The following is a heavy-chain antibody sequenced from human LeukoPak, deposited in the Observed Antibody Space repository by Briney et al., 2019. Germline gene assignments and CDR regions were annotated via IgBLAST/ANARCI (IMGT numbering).Heavy chain of an antibody. Sequence: SGGALRLSCAASGFTFTDYYMSWIRQAPGKGLEWVSYITNSGTTIYYADSVKGRFTISRDNAKNSLYLQMNSLRAEDTAVYYCARDGHYDILTGYFQDWGQGTLVTVSS. CDR1: GFTFTDYY. V-gene: IGHV3-11*01. CDR2: ITNSGTTI. CDR3: ARDGHYDILTGYFQD. J-gene: IGHJ1*01. D-gene: IGHD3-9*01.